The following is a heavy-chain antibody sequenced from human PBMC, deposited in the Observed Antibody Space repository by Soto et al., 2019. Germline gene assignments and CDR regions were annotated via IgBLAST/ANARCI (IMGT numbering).Heavy chain of an antibody. CDR2: ISAYNGNT. D-gene: IGHD3-16*02. Sequence: ASVKVSCKASGYTFTSYGISWVRQAPGQGLEWMGWISAYNGNTNYAQKLQGRVTMTTDTSTSTAYMELRSLRSDDTAVYYCARDLYPRDMITFGGVIVYNWFDPWGQGTLVTVSS. V-gene: IGHV1-18*01. J-gene: IGHJ5*02. CDR1: GYTFTSYG. CDR3: ARDLYPRDMITFGGVIVYNWFDP.